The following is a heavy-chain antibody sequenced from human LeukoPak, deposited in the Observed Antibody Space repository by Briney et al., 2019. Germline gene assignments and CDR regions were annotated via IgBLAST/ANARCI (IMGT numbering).Heavy chain of an antibody. CDR3: ARDHVAPGLIFDF. V-gene: IGHV3-7*03. CDR1: GFTFSSHW. D-gene: IGHD2-21*01. CDR2: INQDGREK. J-gene: IGHJ4*02. Sequence: GGSLRLSCAASGFTFSSHWMSWVRQAPGKGLEWVANINQDGREKHYVDSVKGRFTISRDNAQNSLFLQMDNLRAEDSAVYYCARDHVAPGLIFDFWGQGTLVTVSS.